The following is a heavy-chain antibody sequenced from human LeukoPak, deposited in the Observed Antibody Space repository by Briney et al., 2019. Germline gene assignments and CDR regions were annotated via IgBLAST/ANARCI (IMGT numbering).Heavy chain of an antibody. CDR2: IDWDDDK. CDR3: ARISTPVTGDPHYFDY. Sequence: ESGPTLVKPTQTLTLTCTFSGFSLSTSGVGLAWIRQPPGKALEGLARIDWDDDKYYSTSLKTRLTISKDTSKNQVVLTMANMDPVDTATYYCARISTPVTGDPHYFDYWGQGTLVTVSS. J-gene: IGHJ4*02. V-gene: IGHV2-70*11. D-gene: IGHD1-20*01. CDR1: GFSLSTSGVG.